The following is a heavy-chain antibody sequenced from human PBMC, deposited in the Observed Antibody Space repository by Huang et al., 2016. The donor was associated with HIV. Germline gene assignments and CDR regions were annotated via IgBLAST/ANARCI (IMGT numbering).Heavy chain of an antibody. CDR3: GGSSGYWSFDY. V-gene: IGHV1-18*04. J-gene: IGHJ4*02. Sequence: QVQLVQSGGEVKKPGASVKVSCKASDYTFTSYGISWVRQAPGQGLGWRGWISTNNGDTNYEQKFQGRVTMTTDTSTSTAYMELRSLRSDDTAVYYCGGSSGYWSFDYWGQGTLVTVSS. D-gene: IGHD3-22*01. CDR2: ISTNNGDT. CDR1: DYTFTSYG.